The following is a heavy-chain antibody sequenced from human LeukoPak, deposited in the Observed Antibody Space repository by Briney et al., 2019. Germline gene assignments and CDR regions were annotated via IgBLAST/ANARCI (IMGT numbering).Heavy chain of an antibody. D-gene: IGHD3-16*01. CDR2: IFNSGT. J-gene: IGHJ6*02. V-gene: IGHV4-59*08. Sequence: SETLSLTCNVSGGSISTYYWSWIRQPPGKGLEWIGYIFNSGTSYNPSLKSRVTISVDTSKSQFSLKLNSVTAADTAVYYCARHKSASFYYYTMDVWGQGTTVTVSS. CDR1: GGSISTYY. CDR3: ARHKSASFYYYTMDV.